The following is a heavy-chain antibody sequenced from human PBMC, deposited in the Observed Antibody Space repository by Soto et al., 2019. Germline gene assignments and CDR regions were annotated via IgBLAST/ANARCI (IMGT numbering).Heavy chain of an antibody. J-gene: IGHJ5*01. CDR1: GFRFGDYG. V-gene: IGHV3-49*03. CDR3: SRKFTLSGVVLPTHGFDS. CDR2: ISTEPYGAAT. D-gene: IGHD3-3*01. Sequence: VQLAESGGGLVQPGRSLRLSCATSGFRFGDYGMSWFRQAPGKGLEWVGFISTEPYGAATQYAASVKGRFTITRDDSKRIVDLQMSSLKTEDTAIYYCSRKFTLSGVVLPTHGFDSCGQGTLVTVSS.